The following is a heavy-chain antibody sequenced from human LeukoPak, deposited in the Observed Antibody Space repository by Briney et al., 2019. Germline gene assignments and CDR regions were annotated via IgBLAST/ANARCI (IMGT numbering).Heavy chain of an antibody. Sequence: GGSLRLSCAASGFTFSSYWMSWVRQAPGKGLEWVANIKQDGSEKYYVDSVKGRFTISRDNAKNSLYLQMNSLRAEDTAVYYCARVGVYYDYVWGSYHYTSSPVYYFDYWGQGTLVTVSS. J-gene: IGHJ4*02. CDR3: ARVGVYYDYVWGSYHYTSSPVYYFDY. V-gene: IGHV3-7*01. D-gene: IGHD3-16*02. CDR2: IKQDGSEK. CDR1: GFTFSSYW.